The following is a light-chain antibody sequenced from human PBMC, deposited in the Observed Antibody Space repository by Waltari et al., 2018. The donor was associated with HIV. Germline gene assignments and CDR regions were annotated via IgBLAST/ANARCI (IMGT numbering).Light chain of an antibody. J-gene: IGKJ1*01. CDR2: KAS. V-gene: IGKV1-5*03. CDR1: QSISSW. Sequence: DIQMTQSPSTLSASVGDRVTITCRASQSISSWLAWYQQKSGKAPKLLIYKASSLKSGFPSRFSGSGSGTEFTLTINSLQPDDFATYYCQQYNSYSWTFGQGTKVEIK. CDR3: QQYNSYSWT.